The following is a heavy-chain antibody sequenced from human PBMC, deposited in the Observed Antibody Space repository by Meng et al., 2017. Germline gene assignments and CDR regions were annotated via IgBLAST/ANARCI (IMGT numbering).Heavy chain of an antibody. V-gene: IGHV1-69*01. D-gene: IGHD2-21*02. Sequence: VQPGHPGVEVKKPGSSVKVSCKASGGTFSSYAISWVRQAPGQGLEWMGGIIPIFGTANYAQKFQGRVTITADESTSTAYMELSSLRSEDTAVYYCAREGPCGGDCSGFDYWGQGTLVTVSS. CDR1: GGTFSSYA. CDR3: AREGPCGGDCSGFDY. J-gene: IGHJ4*02. CDR2: IIPIFGTA.